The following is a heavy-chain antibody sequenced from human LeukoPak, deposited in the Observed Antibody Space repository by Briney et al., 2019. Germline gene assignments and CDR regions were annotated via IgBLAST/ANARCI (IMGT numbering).Heavy chain of an antibody. CDR3: AKTPTDSYGRDPFDY. CDR2: ISGSGGST. J-gene: IGHJ4*02. CDR1: GFTFSSYW. Sequence: PGGSLRLSSAASGFTFSSYWMSWVRQAPGKGLEWVSAISGSGGSTYYADSVKGRFTISRDNSKNTLYLQMNSLRAEDTAVYYCAKTPTDSYGRDPFDYWGQGTLVTVSS. V-gene: IGHV3-23*01. D-gene: IGHD5-18*01.